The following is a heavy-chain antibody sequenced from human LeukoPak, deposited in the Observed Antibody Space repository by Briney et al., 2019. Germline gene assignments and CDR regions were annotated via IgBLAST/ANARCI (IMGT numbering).Heavy chain of an antibody. J-gene: IGHJ5*02. Sequence: PGGSLRLSCAASGFTFSSYSMNWARQAPGKGLEWVSYISYSSSTIYYADSVKGRFTISRDNSNNTLYLQMNSLRADDTAVYYCAKCSTTCYQNWFDPWGQGTLVTVSS. CDR1: GFTFSSYS. V-gene: IGHV3-48*01. D-gene: IGHD2-2*01. CDR2: ISYSSSTI. CDR3: AKCSTTCYQNWFDP.